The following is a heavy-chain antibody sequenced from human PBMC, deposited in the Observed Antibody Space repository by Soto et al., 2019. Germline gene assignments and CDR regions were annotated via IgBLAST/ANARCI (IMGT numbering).Heavy chain of an antibody. D-gene: IGHD2-2*01. CDR3: ARRNQPPQRVGFDP. V-gene: IGHV4-39*01. CDR1: GGSISSSSYY. Sequence: QLQLQESGPGLVKPSETLSLTCTVSGGSISSSSYYWGWIRQPPGNGLEWIGSIYYSGSTYYNPSLKSRVTISVDTSKNQFSLKLSSVTAADTAVYYCARRNQPPQRVGFDPWGQGTLVTVSS. J-gene: IGHJ5*02. CDR2: IYYSGST.